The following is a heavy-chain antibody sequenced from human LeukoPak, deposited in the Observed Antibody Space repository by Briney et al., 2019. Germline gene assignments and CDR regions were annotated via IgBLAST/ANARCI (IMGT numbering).Heavy chain of an antibody. CDR1: GFTLSS. D-gene: IGHD3-9*01. Sequence: PGGSLRLSCAASGFTLSSKHWVRQAPGKGLEWVAVISYDGSKKYYADSVKGRFTISRDSSKNTLYLQMNSLRAEDTAVYYCAKEYDRVHDAFDIWGQGTMVTVSS. J-gene: IGHJ3*02. CDR3: AKEYDRVHDAFDI. CDR2: ISYDGSKK. V-gene: IGHV3-30*18.